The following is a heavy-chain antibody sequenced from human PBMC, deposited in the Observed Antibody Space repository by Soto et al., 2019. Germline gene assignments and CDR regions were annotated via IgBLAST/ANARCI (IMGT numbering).Heavy chain of an antibody. CDR2: ISTDNGNT. CDR3: AKVMEPSYDYVWGGYRHVYGMDV. CDR1: GYTFTNSG. V-gene: IGHV1-18*01. Sequence: GASVKVSCKASGYTFTNSGISWVRQAPGQGLEWMGWISTDNGNTNYAQHLQGRVSMTTDTSTSTAYMDLRSLRSDDTAVYYCAKVMEPSYDYVWGGYRHVYGMDVWGQGTTVTVSS. J-gene: IGHJ6*02. D-gene: IGHD3-16*02.